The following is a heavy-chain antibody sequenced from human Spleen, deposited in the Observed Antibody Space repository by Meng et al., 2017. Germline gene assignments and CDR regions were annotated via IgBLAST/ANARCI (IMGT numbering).Heavy chain of an antibody. D-gene: IGHD3-9*01. CDR2: ISWNSGSI. V-gene: IGHV3-9*01. J-gene: IGHJ4*02. CDR1: GFTFDDYA. Sequence: SLKISCAASGFTFDDYAMHWVRQAPGKGLEWVSGISWNSGSIGYADSVKGRFTISRDNAKNSLYLQMNSLRAEDTALYYCAKDQLRYFDWLSAVVDYCGQATL. CDR3: AKDQLRYFDWLSAVVDY.